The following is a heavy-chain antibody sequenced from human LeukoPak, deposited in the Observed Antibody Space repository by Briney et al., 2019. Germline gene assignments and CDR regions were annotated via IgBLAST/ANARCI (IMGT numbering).Heavy chain of an antibody. CDR3: ANLSSRDYFDY. D-gene: IGHD3-16*02. Sequence: GGSQRLSCAASGFTFSSYAMSWVRQAPGKGLEWVSAISGSGGSTYYADSVKGRFTISRDNSKNTLYLQMNRLRAEDTAVYYCANLSSRDYFDYWGQGTLVTVSS. CDR1: GFTFSSYA. J-gene: IGHJ4*02. CDR2: ISGSGGST. V-gene: IGHV3-23*01.